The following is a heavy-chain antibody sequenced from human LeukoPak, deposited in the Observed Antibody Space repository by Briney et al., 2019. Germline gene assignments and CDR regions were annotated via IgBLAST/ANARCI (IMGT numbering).Heavy chain of an antibody. D-gene: IGHD3-16*02. CDR3: ARIESFYYMDV. J-gene: IGHJ6*03. CDR2: IYYSGST. V-gene: IGHV4-39*07. CDR1: GGSISSSSYY. Sequence: PSGTLSLTCTVSGGSISSSSYYWGWIRQPPGKGLEWIGSIYYSGSTYYNPSLKSRVTISVDTSKNQFSLKLSSMTAADTAVYYCARIESFYYMDVWGKGTTVTVSS.